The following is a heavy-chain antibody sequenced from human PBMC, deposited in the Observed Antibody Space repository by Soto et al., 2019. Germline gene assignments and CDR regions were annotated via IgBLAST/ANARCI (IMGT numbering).Heavy chain of an antibody. V-gene: IGHV4-39*07. Sequence: PSETLSLTCTVSGGSISGSSYYWGWIRQPPGKGLEWIGSIYYSGSTYYNPSLKSRATISGDTSKNQFSLKLSSVTAADTAVYYCARGGYYYENSGQNAYDYWGQGILVTVSS. J-gene: IGHJ4*01. D-gene: IGHD3-22*01. CDR2: IYYSGST. CDR3: ARGGYYYENSGQNAYDY. CDR1: GGSISGSSYY.